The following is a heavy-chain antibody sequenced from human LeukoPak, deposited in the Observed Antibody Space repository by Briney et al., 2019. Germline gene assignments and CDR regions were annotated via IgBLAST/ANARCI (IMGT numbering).Heavy chain of an antibody. D-gene: IGHD5-12*01. CDR1: GTSLSSYY. V-gene: IGHV4-59*12. Sequence: SETLSLTCSVSGTSLSSYYWTWIRQPPGKGLEWIGYIYFSGSTKYNPSLKSRVTMSLDTPKNQVSLELRSVTAADTAVYYCANSGYVSYSYEHWGQGTLVTVSS. J-gene: IGHJ4*02. CDR3: ANSGYVSYSYEH. CDR2: IYFSGST.